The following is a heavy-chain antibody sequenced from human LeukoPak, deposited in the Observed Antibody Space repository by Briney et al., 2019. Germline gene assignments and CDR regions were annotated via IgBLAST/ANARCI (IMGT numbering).Heavy chain of an antibody. CDR3: ARAFPRGVVDY. D-gene: IGHD3-10*01. V-gene: IGHV1-69*06. CDR1: GGTFSNYA. CDR2: IIPIFGTA. Sequence: SVKVSCKASGGTFSNYAINWVRQAPGQGLEWMGGIIPIFGTANYAQKFQGRVTITADKSTSTVYMELNSLKSEDTAVYYCARAFPRGVVDYWGQGTLVTVSS. J-gene: IGHJ4*02.